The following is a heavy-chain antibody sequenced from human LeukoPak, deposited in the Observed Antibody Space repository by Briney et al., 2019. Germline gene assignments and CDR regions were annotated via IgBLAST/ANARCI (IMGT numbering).Heavy chain of an antibody. Sequence: ASVKVSCKASGYTFTSYDINWVRQAPGQGLEWMGIINPSGGSTSYPQKFQGRVTMTRDTSTSTVYMELSSLRSEDTAVYFCAREGTPYGGYIAGSDYWGQGTLVTVSS. CDR3: AREGTPYGGYIAGSDY. CDR2: INPSGGST. CDR1: GYTFTSYD. D-gene: IGHD5-12*01. V-gene: IGHV1-46*01. J-gene: IGHJ4*02.